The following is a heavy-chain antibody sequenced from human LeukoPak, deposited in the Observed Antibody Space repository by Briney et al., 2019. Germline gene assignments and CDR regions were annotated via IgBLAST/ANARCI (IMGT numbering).Heavy chain of an antibody. J-gene: IGHJ4*02. D-gene: IGHD3-16*01. V-gene: IGHV4-61*02. CDR2: IKSSNT. CDR1: GGSISSDRFY. Sequence: PSETLSLTCTVSGGSISSDRFYWTWVRQPAGKGLEWIGRIKSSNTNYNPSLKSRVSISLDTSTNQFSLKLSSLTAADTAVYYCARVPDWTYVPDYWGQGTLVTVPS. CDR3: ARVPDWTYVPDY.